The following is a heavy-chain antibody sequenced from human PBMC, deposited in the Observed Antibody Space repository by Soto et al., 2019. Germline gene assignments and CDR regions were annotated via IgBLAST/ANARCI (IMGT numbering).Heavy chain of an antibody. J-gene: IGHJ4*02. Sequence: QVQLVQSGAEVKKPGASVKVSCKASGYTFTSYGISWVRQAPGQGLEWMGWISAYNGNTNYAQKLQGRVTMTTDTSTSTAYMELMSLRSDDTAVYYCARDISVYGHKPEGFDYWGQGTLVTVSS. CDR2: ISAYNGNT. CDR1: GYTFTSYG. CDR3: ARDISVYGHKPEGFDY. V-gene: IGHV1-18*01. D-gene: IGHD2-21*01.